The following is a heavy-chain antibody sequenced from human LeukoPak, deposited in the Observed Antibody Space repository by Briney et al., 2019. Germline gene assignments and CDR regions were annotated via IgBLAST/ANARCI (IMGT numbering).Heavy chain of an antibody. J-gene: IGHJ6*03. CDR3: ARGGVGATTGTYYYYYYMDV. CDR2: TYYRSKWYN. Sequence: SQTLSLTCDISGDSVSTNTVAWNWIRRSPSRGLEWLGRTYYRSKWYNDYAVSVKSRITINPDTSKNQFSLQLNSVTPEDTAVYYCARGGVGATTGTYYYYYYMDVWGKGTTVTVSS. CDR1: GDSVSTNTVA. V-gene: IGHV6-1*01. D-gene: IGHD1-26*01.